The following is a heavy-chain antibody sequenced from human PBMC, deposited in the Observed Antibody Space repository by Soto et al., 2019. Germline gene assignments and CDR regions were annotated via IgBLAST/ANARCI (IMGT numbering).Heavy chain of an antibody. V-gene: IGHV4-31*03. Sequence: SETLSLTCTVSGVSINSGGYHWSWIRQHPGKGLECIGYIHHSGTTYYNPSLKSRVIMSVDTSKNQFSLKLTSVTVADTAVYYCASVQYYVGNCNWFDPWGQGTLVTVSS. J-gene: IGHJ5*02. CDR3: ASVQYYVGNCNWFDP. D-gene: IGHD2-15*01. CDR1: GVSINSGGYH. CDR2: IHHSGTT.